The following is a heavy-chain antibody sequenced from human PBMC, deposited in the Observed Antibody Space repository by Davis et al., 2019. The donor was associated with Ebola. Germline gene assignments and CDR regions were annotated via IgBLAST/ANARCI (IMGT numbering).Heavy chain of an antibody. CDR3: ARFDDYCSSTSCYFCY. Sequence: AASVKVSCKASGYTFTGYYMHWVRQAPGQGLEWMGWINPNSGGTNYAQKFQGWVTMTRDTSISTAYMELSRLRSEDTAVYYCARFDDYCSSTSCYFCYWGQGTLVTVSS. D-gene: IGHD2-2*01. CDR1: GYTFTGYY. CDR2: INPNSGGT. J-gene: IGHJ4*02. V-gene: IGHV1-2*04.